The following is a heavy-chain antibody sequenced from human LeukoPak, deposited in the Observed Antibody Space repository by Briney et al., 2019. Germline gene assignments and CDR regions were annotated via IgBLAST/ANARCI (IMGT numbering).Heavy chain of an antibody. Sequence: SVKVSCKASGGTFSSYTISWVRQAPGQGLEWMGRIIPILGIANHAQKFQGRVTITADKSTSTAYMELSSLRSEDTAVYYCARVPIAAAYNWFDPWGQGTLVTVSS. CDR2: IIPILGIA. D-gene: IGHD6-13*01. CDR1: GGTFSSYT. V-gene: IGHV1-69*02. J-gene: IGHJ5*02. CDR3: ARVPIAAAYNWFDP.